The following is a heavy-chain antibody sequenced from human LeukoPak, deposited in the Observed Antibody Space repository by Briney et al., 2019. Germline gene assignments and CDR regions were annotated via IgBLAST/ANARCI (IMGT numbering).Heavy chain of an antibody. J-gene: IGHJ4*02. CDR3: ARVSSKSDTATKYYFDY. CDR1: GYTFTGYY. D-gene: IGHD5-12*01. V-gene: IGHV1-2*02. CDR2: INPNSGGT. Sequence: GASVKVSCKASGYTFTGYYMHWVRQAPGQGLEWMGWINPNSGGTNYAQKFQGRVTMTRDTSISTAYMELSRLRSDDTAVYYCARVSSKSDTATKYYFDYWGQGTLVTVSS.